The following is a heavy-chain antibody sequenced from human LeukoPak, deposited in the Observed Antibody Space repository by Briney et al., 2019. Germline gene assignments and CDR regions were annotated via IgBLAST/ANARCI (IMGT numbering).Heavy chain of an antibody. D-gene: IGHD3-22*01. CDR1: GGTFSSYA. Sequence: GASVKVSCKASGGTFSSYAISWVRQAPGQGLEWMGGIIPIFGTANYAQKFQGRVTITADESTSTAYMELSSLRSEDTAVYYCARGGDYYDSSGYYYYWGQGTLVTVSS. V-gene: IGHV1-69*13. CDR2: IIPIFGTA. J-gene: IGHJ4*02. CDR3: ARGGDYYDSSGYYYY.